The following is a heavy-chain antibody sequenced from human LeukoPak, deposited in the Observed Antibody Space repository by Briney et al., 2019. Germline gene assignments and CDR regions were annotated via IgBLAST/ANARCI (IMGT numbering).Heavy chain of an antibody. CDR2: VNHSQDT. D-gene: IGHD3-16*02. CDR3: ATRKIRGIIGHYCSGMDV. CDR1: GGPFRAFY. J-gene: IGHJ6*02. Sequence: PSETLSLTCDVSGGPFRAFYWRWIPQPPGKGLEYIGEVNHSQDTNYSPSLKSRVTISLDTSKNQFSLKVNSVTAADTAVYYCATRKIRGIIGHYCSGMDVWGQGTTVTVSS. V-gene: IGHV4-34*01.